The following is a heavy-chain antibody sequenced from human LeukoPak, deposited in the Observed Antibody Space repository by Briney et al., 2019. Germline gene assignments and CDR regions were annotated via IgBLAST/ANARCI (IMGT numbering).Heavy chain of an antibody. CDR3: AKEGTYGDFDY. CDR2: ISTSGSGT. CDR1: GFTFNNYA. V-gene: IGHV3-23*01. Sequence: GGSLRLSCVASGFTFNNYAMNWVRQAPGKGLEWVSVISTSGSGTYYADSVKGRFTISRDNSKNTLYPQLNSLRSEDTAVYYCAKEGTYGDFDYWGQGTLVTVSS. D-gene: IGHD4-17*01. J-gene: IGHJ4*02.